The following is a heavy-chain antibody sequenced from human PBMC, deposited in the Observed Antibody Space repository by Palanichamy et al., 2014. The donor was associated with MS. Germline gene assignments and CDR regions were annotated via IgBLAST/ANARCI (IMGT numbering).Heavy chain of an antibody. CDR2: IYFSGDA. D-gene: IGHD3-9*01. J-gene: IGHJ4*02. Sequence: QLQESGPRLAKPSESLSLTCTVSGGSVASNIYYWGWIRQSPGKGLEWIGSIYFSGDAYYNPSLNSRVTIAIDTSSNNFSLTLQSLLVADTAVYYCARYRDGFDIWGQGLQVTVSS. CDR1: GGSVASNIYY. CDR3: ARYRDGFDI. V-gene: IGHV4-39*02.